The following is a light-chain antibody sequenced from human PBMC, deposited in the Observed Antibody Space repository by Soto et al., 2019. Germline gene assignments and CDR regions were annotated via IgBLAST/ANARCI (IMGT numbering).Light chain of an antibody. CDR3: QQRSNWPLT. CDR2: AAS. Sequence: TVLTQSPATLSLSPGERATLSCRASQSVSTSLVWYQHKPGQAPRLLIYAASNRATGIPARFSGNGSGTDFTLTISSLEPEDFAVYYCQQRSNWPLTFGG. V-gene: IGKV3-11*01. J-gene: IGKJ4*01. CDR1: QSVSTS.